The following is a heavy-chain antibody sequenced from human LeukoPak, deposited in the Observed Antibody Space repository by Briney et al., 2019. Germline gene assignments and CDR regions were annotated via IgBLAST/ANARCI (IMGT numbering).Heavy chain of an antibody. Sequence: GGSLRVSCAASGFTFSTYWMHWVRQAPGKGLGWVSRINSDGRSTNYADSVKGRFTLSRDNAKNTLYLQMNSQRAEHTAVYYCTRGRSEPDYWGQGTPVTVSS. CDR2: INSDGRST. D-gene: IGHD1-26*01. J-gene: IGHJ4*02. CDR1: GFTFSTYW. CDR3: TRGRSEPDY. V-gene: IGHV3-74*01.